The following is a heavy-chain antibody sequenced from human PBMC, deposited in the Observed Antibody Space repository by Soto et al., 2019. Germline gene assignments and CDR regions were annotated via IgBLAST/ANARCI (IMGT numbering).Heavy chain of an antibody. D-gene: IGHD6-25*01. CDR2: ISGSGGTT. V-gene: IGHV3-23*01. CDR3: AKFFVETGGSSGWPWSFHY. J-gene: IGHJ4*02. Sequence: EVQLLESGGGLVQPGRSLRLSCAASGFTFSSYAMSWVRQAPGKGLEWVSAISGSGGTTYYADSVKGWFTISRDNSMNTLFLQMNSLRAEDTAVYYCAKFFVETGGSSGWPWSFHYWGQGTLVTVSS. CDR1: GFTFSSYA.